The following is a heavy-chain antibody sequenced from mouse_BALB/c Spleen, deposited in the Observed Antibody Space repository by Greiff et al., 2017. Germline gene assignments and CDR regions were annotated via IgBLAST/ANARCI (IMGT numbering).Heavy chain of an antibody. J-gene: IGHJ1*01. Sequence: LVESGPELEKPGASVKISCKASGYSFTGYNMNWVKQSNGKSLEWIGNIDPYYGGTSYNQKFKGKATLTVDKSSSTAYMQLKSLTSEDSAVYYCAREAYGKEYFEVGGAGTTVTVSS. V-gene: IGHV1-39*01. CDR3: AREAYGKEYFEV. D-gene: IGHD2-10*02. CDR2: IDPYYGGT. CDR1: GYSFTGYN.